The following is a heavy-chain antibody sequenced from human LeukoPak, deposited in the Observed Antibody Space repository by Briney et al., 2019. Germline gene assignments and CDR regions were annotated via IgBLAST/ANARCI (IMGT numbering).Heavy chain of an antibody. Sequence: GGSLRLSCTASGFTFGDYAMSWVRQAPGKGREWVGVIRSKAYGGTTEYAASVKGRFTISRDDPKSIAYLQMNSLKTEDTAVYYCTRDQTSLTYYYGSGSYQYYFDYWGQGTLVTVSS. CDR3: TRDQTSLTYYYGSGSYQYYFDY. CDR1: GFTFGDYA. D-gene: IGHD3-10*01. CDR2: IRSKAYGGTT. J-gene: IGHJ4*02. V-gene: IGHV3-49*04.